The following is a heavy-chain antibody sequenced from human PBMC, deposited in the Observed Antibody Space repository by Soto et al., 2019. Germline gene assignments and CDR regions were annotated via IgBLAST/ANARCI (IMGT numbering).Heavy chain of an antibody. J-gene: IGHJ6*02. CDR2: IYPGDSDT. Sequence: GESLNISCTGSGYSVSSYWTGWVRQMPGKGLEWMGIIYPGDSDTRYSPSFQGQVTIAADKSISTAYLQWSSLKASDTAMYYCASRDHHYGMGVWGQGTTVTVSS. CDR1: GYSVSSYW. V-gene: IGHV5-51*01. CDR3: ASRDHHYGMGV.